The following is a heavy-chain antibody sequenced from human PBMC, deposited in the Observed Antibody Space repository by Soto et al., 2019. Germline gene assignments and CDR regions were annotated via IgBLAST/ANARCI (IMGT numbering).Heavy chain of an antibody. J-gene: IGHJ4*02. CDR3: AREAPGSRYFDF. CDR2: IIPIFGTA. D-gene: IGHD3-10*01. Sequence: SVKVSCKASGGTFSSYAISWVRQAPGQGLEWMGGIIPIFGTANYAQKFQGRVTITADESTSTAYMELSSLRSEDTAVYYCAREAPGSRYFDFWGQGTLVTVSS. V-gene: IGHV1-69*13. CDR1: GGTFSSYA.